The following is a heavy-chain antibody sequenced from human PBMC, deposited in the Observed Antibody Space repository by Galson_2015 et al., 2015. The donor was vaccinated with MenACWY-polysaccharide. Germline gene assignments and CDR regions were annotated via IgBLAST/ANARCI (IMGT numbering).Heavy chain of an antibody. J-gene: IGHJ6*02. D-gene: IGHD3-22*01. CDR2: ISAYNGNT. CDR1: GYTFTSYG. Sequence: SVKVSCKASGYTFTSYGISWVRQAPGQGLEWMGWISAYNGNTNYAQKLQGRVTMTTDTSTSTAYMELRSLRSDDTAVYYCAREGNNYYDDYYYGMDVWGQGTTVTVSS. CDR3: AREGNNYYDDYYYGMDV. V-gene: IGHV1-18*01.